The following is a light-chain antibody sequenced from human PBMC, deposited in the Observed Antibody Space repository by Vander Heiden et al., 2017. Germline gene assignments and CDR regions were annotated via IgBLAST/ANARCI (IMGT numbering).Light chain of an antibody. CDR1: KLGDKY. CDR3: QAWDSSYV. Sequence: SYELTQPTSVSVSPGQTASITCSGDKLGDKYVCWYQQKPGQSPILVIYQDSKRPSGIPERFSGSNPGNTATLTISGTQAMDEADYYCQAWDSSYVFGSGTKDTVL. CDR2: QDS. V-gene: IGLV3-1*01. J-gene: IGLJ1*01.